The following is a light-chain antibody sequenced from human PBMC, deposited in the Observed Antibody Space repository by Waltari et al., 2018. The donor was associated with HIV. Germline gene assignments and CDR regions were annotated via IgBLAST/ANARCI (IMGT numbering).Light chain of an antibody. V-gene: IGLV2-23*01. Sequence: QSALTQPASVSGSPGQSITISCTGSSSDVGSYNLVSWYQQHPGKAPKLIIYEGINRPSGVSNRFSGSKSGNTASLTISGLQAEDEADYYGCSYAGSSHWVFGGGTKLTVL. CDR3: CSYAGSSHWV. J-gene: IGLJ3*02. CDR2: EGI. CDR1: SSDVGSYNL.